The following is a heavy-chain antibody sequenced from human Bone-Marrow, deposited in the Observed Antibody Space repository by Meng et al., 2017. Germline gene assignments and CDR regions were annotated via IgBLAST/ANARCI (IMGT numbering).Heavy chain of an antibody. V-gene: IGHV4-4*02. CDR2: IYHSGST. CDR1: GGSISSSNW. D-gene: IGHD6-19*01. J-gene: IGHJ5*02. Sequence: SETLSLTCAVSGGSISSSNWWSWVRQPPGKGLEWIGEIYHSGSTNYNPSLKSRITIAIEESKNQSSLKLSSVTAADAAVDYCARSYSRGDGNGFDPWGQGTLVTVSS. CDR3: ARSYSRGDGNGFDP.